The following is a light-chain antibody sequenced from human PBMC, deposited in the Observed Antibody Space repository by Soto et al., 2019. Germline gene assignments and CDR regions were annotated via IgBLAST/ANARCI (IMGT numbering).Light chain of an antibody. J-gene: IGKJ5*01. Sequence: DGLITMNSRSLSVSPGNPASISCKYSHSLLHITGETFLFWYLQKPGQSPQLLIYEVSTRVSGVPDRFSGSGSGADFTLEISRVETDDVGIYYCMQSTQLPPTCGQGPRREIK. CDR1: HSLLHITGETF. V-gene: IGKV2D-29*02. CDR2: EVS. CDR3: MQSTQLPPT.